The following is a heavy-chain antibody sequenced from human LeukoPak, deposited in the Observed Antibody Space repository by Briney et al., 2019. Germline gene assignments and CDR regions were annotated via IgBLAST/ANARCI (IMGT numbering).Heavy chain of an antibody. J-gene: IGHJ5*02. D-gene: IGHD3-3*01. CDR2: IYTSGST. Sequence: SETLSLTCTVSGGSISSYYGSWIRQPAGKGLEWIGRIYTSGSTNYNPSLKGRVTMSVDTSKNQISLKLSSVTAADTAVYYCARDKAFWSGYPKNWFDPWGQGTLVTVSS. CDR1: GGSISSYY. V-gene: IGHV4-4*07. CDR3: ARDKAFWSGYPKNWFDP.